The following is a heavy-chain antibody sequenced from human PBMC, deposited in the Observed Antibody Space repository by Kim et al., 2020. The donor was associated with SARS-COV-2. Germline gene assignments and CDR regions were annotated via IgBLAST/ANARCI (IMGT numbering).Heavy chain of an antibody. CDR3: AKGDRWLGPCDH. V-gene: IGHV3-30*18. J-gene: IGHJ4*02. D-gene: IGHD6-19*01. CDR1: GFTFSNYG. CDR2: IIHDGSQE. Sequence: GGSLRLSCAASGFTFSNYGMQWVRQAPGKGLEWVAVIIHDGSQEFYTDSVKGRFTISRDNSKNTLSLQMNSLRDEDTATYYCAKGDRWLGPCDHWGQGTLVTVSS.